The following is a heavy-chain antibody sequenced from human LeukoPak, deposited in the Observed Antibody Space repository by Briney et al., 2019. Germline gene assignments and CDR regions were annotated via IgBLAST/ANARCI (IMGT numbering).Heavy chain of an antibody. J-gene: IGHJ4*02. CDR1: GFPVNKYE. CDR3: VRGRLLRSTKYFDY. V-gene: IGHV3-48*03. Sequence: PGGSLRLSCAASGFPVNKYEMRWVRQAPGKGLEWVSYIDAGATSTNYADSVWGRFTLSRDNAQNSVHLQMNSLRDEDTAVYYCVRGRLLRSTKYFDYWGQGALVTVSS. CDR2: IDAGATST. D-gene: IGHD2-21*02.